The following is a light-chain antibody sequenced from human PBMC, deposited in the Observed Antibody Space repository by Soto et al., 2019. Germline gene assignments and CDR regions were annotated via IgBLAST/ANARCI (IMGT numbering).Light chain of an antibody. Sequence: EIMMTQSPATLSVSPGERATLSCRASHSVSVDLDWYRPKPGQAPRLLIFVASTRATGIPPRFSGSGSGTEFTITISRLQSEDFTVYYCQQYNNWPPGQYTCGQGTKLEIK. J-gene: IGKJ2*01. CDR1: HSVSVD. CDR3: QQYNNWPPGQYT. V-gene: IGKV3-15*01. CDR2: VAS.